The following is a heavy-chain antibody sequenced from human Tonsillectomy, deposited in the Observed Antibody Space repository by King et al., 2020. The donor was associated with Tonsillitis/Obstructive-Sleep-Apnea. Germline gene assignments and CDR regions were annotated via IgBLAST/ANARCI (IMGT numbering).Heavy chain of an antibody. J-gene: IGHJ4*02. Sequence: VQLVESGGGLVQPGGSLRLSCSASGFTFSSYAMHWVRQAPGKGLKYVSAINSDGDSTYYADSVKGRFTISRDNSKNTLYVQMSSLRAEDTAVYYCVIDRFGKSIGVAGYFDYWRQGTLVTVSS. D-gene: IGHD6-19*01. V-gene: IGHV3-64*05. CDR3: VIDRFGKSIGVAGYFDY. CDR2: INSDGDST. CDR1: GFTFSSYA.